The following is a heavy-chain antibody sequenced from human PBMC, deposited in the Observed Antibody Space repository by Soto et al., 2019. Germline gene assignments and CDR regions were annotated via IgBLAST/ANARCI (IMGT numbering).Heavy chain of an antibody. J-gene: IGHJ4*02. Sequence: ASVKVSCKVSGYTLTELSMHWVRQAPGKGLEWMGGFDPEDGETICAQKFQGRVTMTEDTSTDTAYMELSSLRSEDTAVYYCATRYNWNHHRIIPYYYWGQGTLVTVSS. CDR1: GYTLTELS. CDR2: FDPEDGET. CDR3: ATRYNWNHHRIIPYYY. D-gene: IGHD1-20*01. V-gene: IGHV1-24*01.